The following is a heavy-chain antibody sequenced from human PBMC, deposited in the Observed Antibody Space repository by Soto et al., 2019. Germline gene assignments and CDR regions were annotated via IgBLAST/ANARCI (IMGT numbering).Heavy chain of an antibody. J-gene: IGHJ4*02. CDR2: IIPIFGTA. CDR3: ARSPDPLAATL. V-gene: IGHV1-69*12. CDR1: GGTFSSYA. Sequence: QVQLVQSGAEVKKPGSSVKVSCKASGGTFSSYAISWVRQAPGQGLEWMGGIIPIFGTANYAVKFKVRVTLTADEPTIISETELSSLPSEDTAVYYRARSPDPLAATLWGQGTLVTVSS. D-gene: IGHD2-15*01.